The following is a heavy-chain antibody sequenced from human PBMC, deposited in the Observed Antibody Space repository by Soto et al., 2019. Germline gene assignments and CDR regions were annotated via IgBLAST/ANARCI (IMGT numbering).Heavy chain of an antibody. V-gene: IGHV1-69*13. D-gene: IGHD3-22*01. CDR3: ATDNAHRYYYDSSLDAFDI. CDR2: IIPIFSTP. J-gene: IGHJ3*02. CDR1: GGTFSSYA. Sequence: SVKVSCKASGGTFSSYAISWVRQAPGQGLEWMGGIIPIFSTPNYAQKFQGGVTITADESTSTAYMELSSLRSEYTAVYYCATDNAHRYYYDSSLDAFDICGQRTMVTVSS.